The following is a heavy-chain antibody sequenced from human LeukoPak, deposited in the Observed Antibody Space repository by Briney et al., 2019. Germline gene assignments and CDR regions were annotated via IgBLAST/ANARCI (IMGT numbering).Heavy chain of an antibody. CDR2: ISSSSSYI. V-gene: IGHV3-21*04. Sequence: GGSLRLSCAASGFTVSSNYMSWVRQAPGKGLEWVSSISSSSSYIYYADSVKGRFTISRDNSQNTLYLQMNSLRAEDTAIYYCAKAGDATSPGGSFDSWGQGTLVTVST. D-gene: IGHD3-16*01. CDR3: AKAGDATSPGGSFDS. J-gene: IGHJ4*02. CDR1: GFTVSSNY.